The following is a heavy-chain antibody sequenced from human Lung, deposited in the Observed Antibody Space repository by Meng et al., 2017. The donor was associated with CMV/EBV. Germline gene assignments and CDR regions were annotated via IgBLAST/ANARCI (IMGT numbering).Heavy chain of an antibody. V-gene: IGHV3-11*01. D-gene: IGHD3-22*01. CDR3: ASAGYYYDRTDYYPPDF. CDR1: GFNFNDYS. CDR2: ISSGGTSK. J-gene: IGHJ4*02. Sequence: SCSASGFNFNDYSMTWVRQVPGRGLEWISFISSGGTSKYYRDSVRGRFTISRDNFKNSLFLQMSGLTADDTAVYYCASAGYYYDRTDYYPPDFWXQGTXVNGAS.